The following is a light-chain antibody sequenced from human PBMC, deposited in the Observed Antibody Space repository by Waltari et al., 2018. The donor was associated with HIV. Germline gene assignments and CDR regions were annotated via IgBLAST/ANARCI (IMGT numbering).Light chain of an antibody. CDR2: SNS. Sequence: QSVLTQSPSASGTPGQRVTISCSGGTSNIGSNSVSWYQQIPGTAPQLFLFSNSWPPSGGPDRFSGSKSGTSASLAISGLQSEDDADYYCATWDDTLDGPVFGGGTRLTVL. CDR3: ATWDDTLDGPV. CDR1: TSNIGSNS. J-gene: IGLJ3*02. V-gene: IGLV1-44*01.